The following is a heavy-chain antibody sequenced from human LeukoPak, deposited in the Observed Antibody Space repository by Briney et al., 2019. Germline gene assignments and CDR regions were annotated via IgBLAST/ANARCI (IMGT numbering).Heavy chain of an antibody. V-gene: IGHV3-30*18. D-gene: IGHD4-23*01. Sequence: GGSLRLSCAASGFTFSTSGMHWVRQAPGKGPEWVALISYDGSKEYYADSVKGRFTISRDNSKNTLHLQMNSLRGEDTAVYYCTNTAPNGGSSWGQGTLVTVSS. J-gene: IGHJ5*02. CDR3: TNTAPNGGSS. CDR2: ISYDGSKE. CDR1: GFTFSTSG.